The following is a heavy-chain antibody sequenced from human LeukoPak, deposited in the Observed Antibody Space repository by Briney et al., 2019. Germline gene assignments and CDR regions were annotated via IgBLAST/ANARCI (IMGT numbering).Heavy chain of an antibody. Sequence: EPSETLSLTCTVSGGSISSSSYYWGWIRQPPGKGLEWIGSIYYSGSTYYNPSLKSRVTISVDTSKNQFSLKLSSVTAADTAVYYCARDLAAAPDWGQGTLVTVSS. J-gene: IGHJ4*02. CDR1: GGSISSSSYY. CDR2: IYYSGST. D-gene: IGHD6-13*01. CDR3: ARDLAAAPD. V-gene: IGHV4-39*07.